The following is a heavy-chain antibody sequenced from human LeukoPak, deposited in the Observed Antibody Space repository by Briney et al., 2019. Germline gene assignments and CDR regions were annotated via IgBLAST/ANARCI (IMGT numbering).Heavy chain of an antibody. CDR3: ARDQAYYYGSGNWFDP. CDR1: GGTFSSYA. V-gene: IGHV1-69*13. D-gene: IGHD3-10*01. CDR2: IIPIFGTA. J-gene: IGHJ5*02. Sequence: SVKVSCKASGGTFSSYAISWVRQAPGQGLEWMGGIIPIFGTANYAQKFQGRVTITADESTSTAYMELSSLRSEDTAVYYCARDQAYYYGSGNWFDPWGQGTLVTVSS.